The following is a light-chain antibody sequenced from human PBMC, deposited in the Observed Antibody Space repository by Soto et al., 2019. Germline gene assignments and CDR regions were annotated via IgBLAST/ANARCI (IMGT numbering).Light chain of an antibody. CDR3: QQYNKWPIT. CDR2: YTS. J-gene: IGKJ5*01. Sequence: EIVMTQSPATVSVSPWEIAPLSFMASQSVSSDLAWYQQKPGQAPRLLIYYTSTRATGFPARFSGGGSGTEFTLTISSLQSEDSAFYYCQQYNKWPITFGQGTRLEIK. CDR1: QSVSSD. V-gene: IGKV3-15*01.